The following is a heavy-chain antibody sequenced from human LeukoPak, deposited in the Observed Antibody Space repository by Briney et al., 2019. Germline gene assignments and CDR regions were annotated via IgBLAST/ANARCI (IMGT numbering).Heavy chain of an antibody. CDR1: GYTFTSYY. V-gene: IGHV1-46*01. CDR3: ARAGDVRLRFLELYFDY. J-gene: IGHJ4*02. Sequence: ASVKVSCKASGYTFTSYYMHWVRQAPGQGLEWMGIINPSGGSTSYAQKFQGRVTMTRDTSTSTVYMELSSLRSEDTAVYYCARAGDVRLRFLELYFDYWGQGTLVTVFS. D-gene: IGHD3-3*01. CDR2: INPSGGST.